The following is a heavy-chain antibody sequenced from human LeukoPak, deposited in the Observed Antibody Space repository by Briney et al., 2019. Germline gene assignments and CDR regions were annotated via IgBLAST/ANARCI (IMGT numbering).Heavy chain of an antibody. Sequence: PGGSLRLSCAASGFTFSSYAMSWVRRAPGKGLEWVSGISGSGGSTYYADSVKGRFTISRDNSKNTLYLQMNSLRAEDTAVYYCAKAVSNYYGSGSYYFDYWGQGTLVTVSS. CDR1: GFTFSSYA. D-gene: IGHD3-10*01. V-gene: IGHV3-23*01. CDR3: AKAVSNYYGSGSYYFDY. J-gene: IGHJ4*02. CDR2: ISGSGGST.